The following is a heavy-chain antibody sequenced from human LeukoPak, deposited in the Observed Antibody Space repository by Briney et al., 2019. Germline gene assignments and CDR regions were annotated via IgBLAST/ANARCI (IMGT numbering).Heavy chain of an antibody. CDR3: ARFAYCGGHCWYYFDY. CDR1: GGSFSGYH. V-gene: IGHV4-59*01. Sequence: SETLSLTCGVYGGSFSGYHWSWIRQPPGKGLEWIGYIYSSGSTNYNPSLKSRITISVDTSKNQFSLKLSSVTAADTAVYYCARFAYCGGHCWYYFDYWGQGSLVTVSS. J-gene: IGHJ4*02. CDR2: IYSSGST. D-gene: IGHD2-21*02.